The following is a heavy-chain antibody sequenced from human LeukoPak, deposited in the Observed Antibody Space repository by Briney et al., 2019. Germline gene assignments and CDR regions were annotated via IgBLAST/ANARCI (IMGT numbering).Heavy chain of an antibody. V-gene: IGHV1-69*01. J-gene: IGHJ6*03. CDR1: GSSFNRYA. CDR2: IIPMFRTP. CDR3: ARSAGGVPHCCGDCYSPPSHYYYMDV. Sequence: SVKVSCKASGSSFNRYAISWVRQAPGQGLEWMGGIIPMFRTPNYAQKFQGRVTITADESTSTAYMELRSLRSEDTALYYCARSAGGVPHCCGDCYSPPSHYYYMDVWGKGTTVTVSS. D-gene: IGHD2-21*01.